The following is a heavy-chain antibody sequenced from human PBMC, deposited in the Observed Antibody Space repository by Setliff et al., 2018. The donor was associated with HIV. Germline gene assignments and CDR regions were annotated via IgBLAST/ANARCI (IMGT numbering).Heavy chain of an antibody. D-gene: IGHD6-13*01. CDR3: TRTSSSRPDAFDI. Sequence: SVKVSCKASGYTFISYGISWMRQAPGQGPEWMGWISVDNGDTNYAQKVQGRVSMTTDTSTSTAYMELRSLRFDDTAVYYCTRTSSSRPDAFDIWGQGTMVTVSS. CDR1: GYTFISYG. V-gene: IGHV1-18*04. J-gene: IGHJ3*02. CDR2: ISVDNGDT.